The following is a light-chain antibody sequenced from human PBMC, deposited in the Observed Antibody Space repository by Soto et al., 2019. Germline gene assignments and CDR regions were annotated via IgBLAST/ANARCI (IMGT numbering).Light chain of an antibody. CDR2: GAS. V-gene: IGKV3-20*01. CDR1: QSVSSNY. Sequence: EIVLTQSPGTLSLSPGERATLSCRASQSVSSNYLAWYQQKPGQAPRLLIYGASSRDTGIPDRFSGSGSGTDFTLTIRRLEPEDFAVYYCQQYGTFPRTFGQGTKVEIK. CDR3: QQYGTFPRT. J-gene: IGKJ1*01.